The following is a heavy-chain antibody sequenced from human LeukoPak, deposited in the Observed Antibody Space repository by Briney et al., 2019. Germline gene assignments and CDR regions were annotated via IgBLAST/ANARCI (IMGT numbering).Heavy chain of an antibody. CDR3: ASLAVTGGSLSDY. CDR1: GFTFSNYD. D-gene: IGHD2-15*01. J-gene: IGHJ4*02. CDR2: ISNSGSSK. V-gene: IGHV3-48*03. Sequence: GGSLRLSCVASGFTFSNYDMNWVRQVPGKGLEWVSYISNSGSSKYYVDSVKGRFTISRDNAKNSLYPQMNSLRAEDTAVYYCASLAVTGGSLSDYWGQGTLVTVSS.